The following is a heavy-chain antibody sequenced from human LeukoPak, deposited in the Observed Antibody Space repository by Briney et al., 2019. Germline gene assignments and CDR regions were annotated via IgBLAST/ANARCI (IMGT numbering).Heavy chain of an antibody. J-gene: IGHJ4*02. D-gene: IGHD6-13*01. Sequence: GASVTVSCKASGGTFSSYAISWVRQAPGQGLEWMGGIIPIFGTANYAQKFQGRVTITTDESTSTAYMELSSLRSEDTAVYYCARDKRAYSSSWSGNSFDYWGQGTLVTGSS. CDR3: ARDKRAYSSSWSGNSFDY. CDR1: GGTFSSYA. CDR2: IIPIFGTA. V-gene: IGHV1-69*05.